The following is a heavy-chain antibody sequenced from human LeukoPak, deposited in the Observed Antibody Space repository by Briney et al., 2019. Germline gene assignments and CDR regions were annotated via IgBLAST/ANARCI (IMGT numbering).Heavy chain of an antibody. V-gene: IGHV3-74*01. J-gene: IGHJ4*02. CDR2: INSDGSST. CDR1: GFTFSSYW. Sequence: GGSLRLFCAASGFTFSSYWMHWVRQAPGKGLVWVSRINSDGSSTNYADSVKGRFTISRDNAKNTLYLQMNSLRAEDTAVYYCATKATGGVKNDYWGQGTLVTVSS. CDR3: ATKATGGVKNDY. D-gene: IGHD2-8*01.